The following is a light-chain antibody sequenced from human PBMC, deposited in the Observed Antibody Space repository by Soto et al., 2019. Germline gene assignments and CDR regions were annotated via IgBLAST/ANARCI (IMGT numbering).Light chain of an antibody. J-gene: IGKJ2*01. Sequence: EIVLTQSPGTLSFSPGERATLSCMASQSVSSSYLAWYQQKPGQAPRLLIYGASSRATGIPDRFSGSGSGKDFTLTISRLEPEDFAVYYCQQYGSSSYTFGQGTKLEIK. CDR3: QQYGSSSYT. V-gene: IGKV3-20*01. CDR2: GAS. CDR1: QSVSSSY.